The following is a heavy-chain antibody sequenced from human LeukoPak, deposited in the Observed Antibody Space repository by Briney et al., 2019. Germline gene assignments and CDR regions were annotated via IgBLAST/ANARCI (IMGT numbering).Heavy chain of an antibody. CDR2: IYTSGST. J-gene: IGHJ3*02. Sequence: SETLSLPCTVSGGSISSYYWSWIRQPAGKGLEWIGRIYTSGSTNYNPSLKSQVTMSVGTSKNQFSLKLSSVTAADTAVYYCARAPGYYYDSSGGEDAFDIWGQGTIVTVSS. CDR1: GGSISSYY. V-gene: IGHV4-4*07. CDR3: ARAPGYYYDSSGGEDAFDI. D-gene: IGHD3-22*01.